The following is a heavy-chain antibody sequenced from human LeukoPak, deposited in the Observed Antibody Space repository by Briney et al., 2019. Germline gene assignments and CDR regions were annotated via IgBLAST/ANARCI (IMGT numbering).Heavy chain of an antibody. D-gene: IGHD5-12*01. J-gene: IGHJ4*02. CDR3: AKDFGGGENEYSGYVGYFDY. CDR2: IIPILGIA. V-gene: IGHV1-69*10. Sequence: SVKVSCKASGGTFSSYAISWVRQAPGQGLEWMGRIIPILGIANYAQKFQGRVTITADKSTSTAYMELSSLRAEDTAVYYCAKDFGGGENEYSGYVGYFDYWGQGTLVTVSS. CDR1: GGTFSSYA.